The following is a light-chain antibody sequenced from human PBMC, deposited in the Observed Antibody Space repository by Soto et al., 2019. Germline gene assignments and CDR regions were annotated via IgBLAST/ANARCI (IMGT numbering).Light chain of an antibody. V-gene: IGKV3-15*01. CDR2: AAS. CDR1: QSVNTK. Sequence: EIVMTQSPATLSVSPGERATLSCRASQSVNTKLAWYQQKAGQPPRLLIYAASTRATAVPARFSGSGSGTEFTLTISSLQSEDFAVYYXQQYNNWPPLTFGGGTKVEIK. CDR3: QQYNNWPPLT. J-gene: IGKJ4*01.